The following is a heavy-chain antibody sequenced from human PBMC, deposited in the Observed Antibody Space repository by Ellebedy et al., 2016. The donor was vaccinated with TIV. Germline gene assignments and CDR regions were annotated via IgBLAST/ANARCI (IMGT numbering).Heavy chain of an antibody. D-gene: IGHD2-15*01. J-gene: IGHJ5*02. CDR3: ARHNLVVVAATDRGHNWFDP. CDR2: IYYSGST. CDR1: GGSISSSSYY. Sequence: SETLSLTXTVSGGSISSSSYYWGWIRQPPGKGLEWIGSIYYSGSTYYNPSLKSRVTISVDTSKNQFSLKLSSVTAADTAVYYCARHNLVVVAATDRGHNWFDPWGQGTLVTVSS. V-gene: IGHV4-39*01.